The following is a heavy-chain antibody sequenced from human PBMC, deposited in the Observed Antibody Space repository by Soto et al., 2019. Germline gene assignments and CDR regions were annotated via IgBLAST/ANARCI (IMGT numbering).Heavy chain of an antibody. CDR1: GYTFTSYD. J-gene: IGHJ6*03. CDR2: MNPNSGNT. V-gene: IGHV1-8*01. Sequence: ASVKVSCKASGYTFTSYDINWVRQATGQGLEWMGWMNPNSGNTGYAQKFQGRVTMTRNTSISTAYMELSSLRSEDTAVYYCARGRGYCSSTSCYGYYYMDVWGKGTTVTVSS. D-gene: IGHD2-2*03. CDR3: ARGRGYCSSTSCYGYYYMDV.